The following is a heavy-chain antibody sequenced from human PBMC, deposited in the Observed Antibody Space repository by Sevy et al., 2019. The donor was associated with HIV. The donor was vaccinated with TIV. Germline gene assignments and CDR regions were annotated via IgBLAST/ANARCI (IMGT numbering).Heavy chain of an antibody. D-gene: IGHD3-10*01. Sequence: GGSLRLSCAASGFTFSSYWMSWVRQAPGKGLEWVANIKQDGSEKYYVDSVKGRFTISRDNAKNSLYLQMNSLRAEDTAVYYCAREQIGPGRFTYYGSGHFDYWGQGTLVTVSS. CDR2: IKQDGSEK. V-gene: IGHV3-7*03. CDR1: GFTFSSYW. CDR3: AREQIGPGRFTYYGSGHFDY. J-gene: IGHJ4*02.